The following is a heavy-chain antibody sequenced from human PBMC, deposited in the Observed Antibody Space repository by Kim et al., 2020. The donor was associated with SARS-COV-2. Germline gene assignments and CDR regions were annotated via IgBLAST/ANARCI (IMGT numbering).Heavy chain of an antibody. Sequence: GGSLRLSCAASGFTFSSYAMSWVRQAPGKGLEWVSAISGSGGSKYYADSVKGRFTISRDNSKNTLYLQMNSLRAEDTAVYYCAKDSGGIYYDSSGYYDYWGQGTLVTVSS. CDR1: GFTFSSYA. CDR3: AKDSGGIYYDSSGYYDY. D-gene: IGHD3-22*01. CDR2: ISGSGGSK. V-gene: IGHV3-23*01. J-gene: IGHJ4*02.